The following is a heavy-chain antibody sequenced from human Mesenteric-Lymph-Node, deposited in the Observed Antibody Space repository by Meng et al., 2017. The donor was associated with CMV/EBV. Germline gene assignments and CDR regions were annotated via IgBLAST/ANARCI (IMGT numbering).Heavy chain of an antibody. J-gene: IGHJ4*02. CDR1: GYTFIDHD. CDR3: ARDHFGGYLN. D-gene: IGHD3-3*01. V-gene: IGHV1-2*02. Sequence: ASVMVSCKTSGYTFIDHDVHWVRQAPGQGLEGVGRMSVKRGDTYDAQKFRDRVTMTRDTSITTAYMEMNSLSADDTAMYYCARDHFGGYLNWGQGTLVTVSS. CDR2: MSVKRGDT.